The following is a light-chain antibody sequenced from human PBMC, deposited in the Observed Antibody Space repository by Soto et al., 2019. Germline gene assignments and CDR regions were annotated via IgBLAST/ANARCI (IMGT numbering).Light chain of an antibody. V-gene: IGKV3-11*01. CDR3: QQRSNWPRT. Sequence: EIVLTQSPATLSLSPGERATLSCRASQSVSSYLAWYQQKPGQAPRLLIYDASNRATGIPARFSGSGSGTDFTLTISSLEPEEFAVYYCQQRSNWPRTFGQGNKLEIK. J-gene: IGKJ2*02. CDR2: DAS. CDR1: QSVSSY.